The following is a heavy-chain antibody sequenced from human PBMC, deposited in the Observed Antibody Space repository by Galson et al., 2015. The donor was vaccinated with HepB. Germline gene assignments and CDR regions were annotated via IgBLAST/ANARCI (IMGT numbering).Heavy chain of an antibody. J-gene: IGHJ5*02. CDR2: IYYSGST. CDR1: GGSISSYY. Sequence: SETLSLTCTVSGGSISSYYWSWIRQPPGKGLEWIGYIYYSGSTNYNPSLKSRVTISVDTSKNQFSLKLSSVTAADTAVYYCARHAGGQVVGGDWFDPWGQGTLVTVSS. CDR3: ARHAGGQVVGGDWFDP. D-gene: IGHD3-16*01. V-gene: IGHV4-59*08.